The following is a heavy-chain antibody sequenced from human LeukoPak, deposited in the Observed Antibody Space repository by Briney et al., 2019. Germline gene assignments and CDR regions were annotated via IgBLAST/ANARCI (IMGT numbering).Heavy chain of an antibody. Sequence: SETLSLTCTVSGGSISSSSYYWGWIRQPPGKGLEWIGSIYYSGSTYYNPSLKSRVTISVDTSKNQFSLKLSSVTAADTAVYYCARLGRSARRFYTAGADYWGQGTLVTVSP. V-gene: IGHV4-39*01. D-gene: IGHD2-2*02. CDR1: GGSISSSSYY. J-gene: IGHJ4*02. CDR2: IYYSGST. CDR3: ARLGRSARRFYTAGADY.